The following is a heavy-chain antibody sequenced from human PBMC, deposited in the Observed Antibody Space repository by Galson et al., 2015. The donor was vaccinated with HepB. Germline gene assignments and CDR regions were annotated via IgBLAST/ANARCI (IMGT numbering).Heavy chain of an antibody. CDR2: IDWDDDK. J-gene: IGHJ5*02. CDR3: AREKLHYYYDNGGYYHNYFDP. Sequence: PALVKPTQTLTLTCTFSGFSLSTSGMRVSWIRQPPGKALEWLARIDWDDDKFYSTSLKTRLTISKDTSKDQVVLTMTNMDPVDTATYYCAREKLHYYYDNGGYYHNYFDPWGQGILVTVSS. CDR1: GFSLSTSGMR. V-gene: IGHV2-70*04. D-gene: IGHD3-22*01.